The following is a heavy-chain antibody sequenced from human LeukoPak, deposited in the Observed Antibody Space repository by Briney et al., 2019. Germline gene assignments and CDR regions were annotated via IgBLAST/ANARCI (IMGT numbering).Heavy chain of an antibody. J-gene: IGHJ4*02. Sequence: SETLSLTCTVSGGSISSSYCWDWIRQPPGKGLEWIGSVYYSGSTHYNPSLKSRVTISEDTSKNQFSLKLSSVTAADTAVYYCAIAARPQFDFDYWGQGALVTVSS. V-gene: IGHV4-39*02. D-gene: IGHD6-6*01. CDR2: VYYSGST. CDR1: GGSISSSYC. CDR3: AIAARPQFDFDY.